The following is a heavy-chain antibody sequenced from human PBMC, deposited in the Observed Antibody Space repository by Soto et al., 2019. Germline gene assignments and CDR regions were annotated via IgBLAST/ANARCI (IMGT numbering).Heavy chain of an antibody. CDR1: GDSISSGGYY. V-gene: IGHV4-31*03. CDR3: ARDLWGYCGADCYPLDV. J-gene: IGHJ6*02. CDR2: IYSNGYT. Sequence: SETLSLTCTVSGDSISSGGYYWSWIRQLPGKGLEWIGYIYSNGYTYYNPSLESRVTISLDTSNNQFSLKLTSVTAADTAVYYCARDLWGYCGADCYPLDVWGQGTTVTVSS. D-gene: IGHD2-21*02.